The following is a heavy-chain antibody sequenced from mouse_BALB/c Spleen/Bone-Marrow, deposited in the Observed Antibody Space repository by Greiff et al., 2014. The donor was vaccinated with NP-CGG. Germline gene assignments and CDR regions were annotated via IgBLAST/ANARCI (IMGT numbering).Heavy chain of an antibody. CDR1: GYTFTSYW. V-gene: IGHV1S41*01. CDR2: IAPGSGST. CDR3: ARGGLPYLDY. Sequence: DLVKPGASVKLSCKASGYTFTSYWINWIKQRPGQGLEWIGRIAPGSGSTYYNEMFKGKATLIVDTSSSTAYIQLSSLSSEDLAFYFCARGGLPYLDYWGQGTTLTVSS. D-gene: IGHD3-3*01. J-gene: IGHJ2*01.